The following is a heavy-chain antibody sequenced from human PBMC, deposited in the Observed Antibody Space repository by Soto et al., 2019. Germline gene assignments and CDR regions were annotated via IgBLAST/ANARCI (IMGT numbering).Heavy chain of an antibody. CDR3: ARDGGEGYGSGGSCLP. J-gene: IGHJ5*02. CDR1: GGTFSSYA. D-gene: IGHD2-15*01. V-gene: IGHV1-69*12. CDR2: IIPIFGTA. Sequence: QVQLVQSGAEVKKPGSSVKVSCKASGGTFSSYAISWVRQAPGQGLEWMGGIIPIFGTANYAQKFQGRVTITAAEPTRTAYRGLSSLRSEDTAVYSCARDGGEGYGSGGSCLPWGQGTLVTVAA.